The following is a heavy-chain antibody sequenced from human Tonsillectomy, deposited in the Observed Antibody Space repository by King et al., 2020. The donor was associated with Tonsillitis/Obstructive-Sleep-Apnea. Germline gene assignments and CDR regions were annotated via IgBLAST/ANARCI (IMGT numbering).Heavy chain of an antibody. CDR1: GFNFSTYA. J-gene: IGHJ5*02. CDR3: AKDGRYYYGFNCFDP. Sequence: VQLVESGGGLAQPGGSLRLSCVASGFNFSTYAMSWVRQAPGKGLEWVSGLSGSGDSTYYADSVKGRFTISRDNSKNTLYLQMNSLRADDTAVNYCAKDGRYYYGFNCFDPWGQGTLVTVSS. D-gene: IGHD3-10*01. V-gene: IGHV3-23*04. CDR2: LSGSGDST.